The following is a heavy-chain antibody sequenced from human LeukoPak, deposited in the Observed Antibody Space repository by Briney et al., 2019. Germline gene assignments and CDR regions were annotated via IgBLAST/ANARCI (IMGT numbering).Heavy chain of an antibody. D-gene: IGHD3-22*01. CDR2: INPNSGGT. V-gene: IGHV1-2*02. CDR3: ARGYYYDSSGYYY. CDR1: GYTFTGYY. J-gene: IGHJ4*02. Sequence: ASVKVSCKASGYTFTGYYMHWVRQAPGQGLEWMGWINPNSGGTNYAQKFQGRVTMTRDTSISTAYMELSRLRSDDTAVYYCARGYYYDSSGYYYWGQGTLVTVSS.